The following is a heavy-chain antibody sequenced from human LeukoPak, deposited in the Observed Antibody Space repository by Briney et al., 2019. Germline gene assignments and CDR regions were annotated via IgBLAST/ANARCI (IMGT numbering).Heavy chain of an antibody. CDR3: ARQLGAYSYPFDI. J-gene: IGHJ3*02. Sequence: PSEALSLTCTVSGGSISSSSYYWGWIRQPSGKGLEWIGSIYYSGSTLYNPSLTSRVTISVDTSKNQFSLRLNSVTAADTAVYYCARQLGAYSYPFDIWGQGTKVTVSS. V-gene: IGHV4-39*01. D-gene: IGHD3-16*01. CDR2: IYYSGST. CDR1: GGSISSSSYY.